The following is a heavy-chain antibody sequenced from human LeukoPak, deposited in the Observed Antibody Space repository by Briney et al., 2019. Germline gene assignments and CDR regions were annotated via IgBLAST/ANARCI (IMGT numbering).Heavy chain of an antibody. CDR1: GGSISSGDYY. CDR2: IYYSGST. J-gene: IGHJ5*02. V-gene: IGHV4-30-4*01. Sequence: SETLSLTCTVSGGSISSGDYYWSWIRQPPGEGLEWIGYIYYSGSTYYNPSLKSRVTISVDTSKNQFSLKLSSVTAADTAVYYCARGRYYYDSSGYYPNWFDPWGQGTLVTVSS. CDR3: ARGRYYYDSSGYYPNWFDP. D-gene: IGHD3-22*01.